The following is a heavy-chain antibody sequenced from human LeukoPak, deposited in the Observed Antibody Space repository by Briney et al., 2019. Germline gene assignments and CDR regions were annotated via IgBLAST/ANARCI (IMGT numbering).Heavy chain of an antibody. CDR3: ARALQPGNAFDI. CDR1: GYTFTGYY. V-gene: IGHV1-2*04. Sequence: ASVKVSYKASGYTFTGYYMHWVRQAPGQGLEWVGWINPNSGGTNYAQKFQGWVTMTRDTSISTAYMELSRLRSDDTAVYYCARALQPGNAFDIWGQGTMVTVSS. D-gene: IGHD4-11*01. CDR2: INPNSGGT. J-gene: IGHJ3*02.